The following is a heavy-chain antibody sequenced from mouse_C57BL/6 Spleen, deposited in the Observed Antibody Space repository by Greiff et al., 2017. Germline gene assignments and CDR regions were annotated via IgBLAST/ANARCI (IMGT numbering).Heavy chain of an antibody. D-gene: IGHD1-1*01. CDR2: ISDGGSYT. CDR1: GFTFSSYA. J-gene: IGHJ1*03. CDR3: ARRKDYYGKGWYFDV. Sequence: DVMLVESGGGLVKPGGSLKLSCAASGFTFSSYAMSWVRQTPEKRLEWVATISDGGSYTYYPDNVKGRFTISRDNAKNNLYLQKSHLKSEDTAMYYCARRKDYYGKGWYFDVWGTGTTVTVSS. V-gene: IGHV5-4*03.